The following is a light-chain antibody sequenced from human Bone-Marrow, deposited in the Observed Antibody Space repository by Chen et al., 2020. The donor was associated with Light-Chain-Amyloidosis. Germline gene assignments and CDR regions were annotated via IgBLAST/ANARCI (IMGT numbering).Light chain of an antibody. CDR1: RASIGTNT. J-gene: IGLJ2*01. CDR2: FNS. Sequence: QSVLTQPPSASGTPGQRVTISCSGSRASIGTNTVNWYQQFPGTAPKLLIYFNSQRPSGVPDRLSGSKSGTSASLACSGLQSDDEADYFCAAWDDGLNGVLFGGGTKLTIL. CDR3: AAWDDGLNGVL. V-gene: IGLV1-44*01.